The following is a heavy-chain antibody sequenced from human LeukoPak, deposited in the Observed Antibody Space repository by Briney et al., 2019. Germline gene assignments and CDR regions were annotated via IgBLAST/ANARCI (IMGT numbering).Heavy chain of an antibody. D-gene: IGHD2-21*02. CDR1: GGTFSSYA. CDR2: IIPIFGTA. Sequence: SVKVSCKASGGTFSSYAISWVRQAPGQGLEWMGGIIPIFGTANYAQKFQGRVTITADESTSTAYMELSSLRSEDTAVYYCARDRLYCGGDCYSGSFDYWGQGTLVTVSS. J-gene: IGHJ4*02. CDR3: ARDRLYCGGDCYSGSFDY. V-gene: IGHV1-69*13.